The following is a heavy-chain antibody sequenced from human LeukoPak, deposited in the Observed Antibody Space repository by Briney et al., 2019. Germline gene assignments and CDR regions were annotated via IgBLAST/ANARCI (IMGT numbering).Heavy chain of an antibody. CDR3: ARGASVVPFITPDQNWFDP. CDR2: INPNSGGT. J-gene: IGHJ5*02. Sequence: GASVKVSCKASGYTFTGYYMHWVRQAPGQGLEWMGWINPNSGGTNYAQKFQGRVTMTWDTSIRTAYMELSRLRSDDTAVYYCARGASVVPFITPDQNWFDPWGQGTLVTVSS. CDR1: GYTFTGYY. D-gene: IGHD3-3*01. V-gene: IGHV1-2*02.